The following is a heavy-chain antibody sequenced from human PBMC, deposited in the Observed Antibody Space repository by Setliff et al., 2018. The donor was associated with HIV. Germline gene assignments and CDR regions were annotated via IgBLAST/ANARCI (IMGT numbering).Heavy chain of an antibody. J-gene: IGHJ4*02. CDR2: IMPIFGSA. CDR3: ARDESIFGVAISDY. CDR1: GGTFSSFA. Sequence: SVKVSCKASGGTFSSFAISWVRQAPGQGLEWMGGIMPIFGSANYAQKFQGRVTITADASTSTAYMELISLRSEDTAVYYCARDESIFGVAISDYWGQGTLVTVSS. D-gene: IGHD3-3*01. V-gene: IGHV1-69*13.